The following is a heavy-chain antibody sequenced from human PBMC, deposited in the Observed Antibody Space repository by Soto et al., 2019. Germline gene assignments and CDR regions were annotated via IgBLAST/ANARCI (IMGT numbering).Heavy chain of an antibody. V-gene: IGHV3-73*02. D-gene: IGHD3-10*01. CDR1: GFILSGYG. Sequence: EVQMVESGGGLVQPGGSLKLSCAASGFILSGYGLHWVRQASGKGLEWIGRVRNKANKDAAEFGTSVRGRFTIFRDDSKNTAYLQMNSMKTEDTAVYYCTSGCYGGHSVGSWGQGTLVTVSS. CDR2: VRNKANKDAA. CDR3: TSGCYGGHSVGS. J-gene: IGHJ5*01.